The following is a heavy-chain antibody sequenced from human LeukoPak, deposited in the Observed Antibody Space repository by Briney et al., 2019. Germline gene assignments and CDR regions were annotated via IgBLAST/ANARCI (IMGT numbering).Heavy chain of an antibody. D-gene: IGHD6-13*01. CDR3: ARNPAGIADY. Sequence: QTGGSLRLSCAASGFTFSTYNMNWVRQAPGKGLEWVSFISSGSEIIYYADSVKGRFTVSRDSAKNSLYLQMNSLRDEDTAVYYCARNPAGIADYLGQGTLVTVSS. V-gene: IGHV3-48*02. J-gene: IGHJ4*02. CDR1: GFTFSTYN. CDR2: ISSGSEII.